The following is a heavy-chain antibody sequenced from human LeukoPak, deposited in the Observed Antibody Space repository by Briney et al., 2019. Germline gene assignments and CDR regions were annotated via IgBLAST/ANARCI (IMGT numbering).Heavy chain of an antibody. D-gene: IGHD2-15*01. CDR1: GGSISSRNW. CDR3: AILGYCCCDDCYSVS. J-gene: IGHJ4*02. V-gene: IGHV4-4*02. CDR2: IYHSGTT. Sequence: SETLSLTCGVSGGSISSRNWWTWVRQAPGKGLEWIGEIYHSGTTNYNPSLKSRVTLSLDKSKNQFSLKLSSVTAADTAVYYCAILGYCCCDDCYSVSWGQGALVTVSS.